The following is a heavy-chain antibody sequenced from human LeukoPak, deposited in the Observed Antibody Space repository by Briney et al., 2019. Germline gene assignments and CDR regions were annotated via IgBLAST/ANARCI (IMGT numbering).Heavy chain of an antibody. CDR1: GFSFDDYG. V-gene: IGHV3-20*04. D-gene: IGHD3-10*01. Sequence: GGSLRLSCAASGFSFDDYGMSWVRQAPGKGLEWVSGINWNGGSTGYADSVKGRFTISRDNAKNSLYLQMNSLRAEDTAVYYCAKDKSHGSGSYLDYWGQGTLVTVSS. CDR2: INWNGGST. CDR3: AKDKSHGSGSYLDY. J-gene: IGHJ4*02.